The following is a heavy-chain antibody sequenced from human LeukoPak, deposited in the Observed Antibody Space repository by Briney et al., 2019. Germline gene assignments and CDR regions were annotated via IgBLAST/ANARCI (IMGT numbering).Heavy chain of an antibody. Sequence: SETLCLPCAVHGGSFSGYYWSWIRQPPGEGLEWIGEISHSGSTDYNPSLKSRVTISVDTSKNQYSLKLSSVTAADTAVYYCARDPGYCSGGSCYLSYYYYYYMDVWGKGATVTVSS. CDR2: ISHSGST. V-gene: IGHV4-34*01. J-gene: IGHJ6*03. CDR1: GGSFSGYY. CDR3: ARDPGYCSGGSCYLSYYYYYYMDV. D-gene: IGHD2-15*01.